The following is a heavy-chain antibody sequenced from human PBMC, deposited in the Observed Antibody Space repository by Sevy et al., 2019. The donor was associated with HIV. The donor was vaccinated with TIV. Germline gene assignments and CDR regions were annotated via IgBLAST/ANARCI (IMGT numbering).Heavy chain of an antibody. CDR3: AKLRWDIVQLPDS. V-gene: IGHV3-23*01. Sequence: GGSLGLSCAASGFTFSSYAMGWVRQAPGKGLECVSAITASGGNTYYADSVKGRFTISRDDSKNTLYLQLNSLRAEDTAVYHCAKLRWDIVQLPDSWGLGTLVTVSS. D-gene: IGHD2-15*01. CDR2: ITASGGNT. J-gene: IGHJ4*02. CDR1: GFTFSSYA.